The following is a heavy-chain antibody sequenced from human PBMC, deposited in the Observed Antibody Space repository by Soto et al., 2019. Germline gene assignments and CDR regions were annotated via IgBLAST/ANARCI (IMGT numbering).Heavy chain of an antibody. V-gene: IGHV1-2*04. CDR1: GYTFTGYY. J-gene: IGHJ6*03. CDR2: INPNSGGT. CDR3: ARDLYRNYAYYYMDV. D-gene: IGHD4-17*01. Sequence: ASVKVSCKASGYTFTGYYMHWVRQAPGQGLEWMGWINPNSGGTNYAQKFQGWVTMTRDTSISTAYMELSRLRSDDTAVYYCARDLYRNYAYYYMDVWGKGTTVTVSS.